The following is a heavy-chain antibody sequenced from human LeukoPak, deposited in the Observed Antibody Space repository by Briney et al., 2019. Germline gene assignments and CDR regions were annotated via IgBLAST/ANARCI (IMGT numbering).Heavy chain of an antibody. CDR3: AHRFPRDSRGYSFDS. CDR1: VFSLSTSGLR. J-gene: IGHJ4*02. V-gene: IGHV2-5*01. Sequence: ESSPTLVKPPQTLTLTCTFSVFSLSTSGLRVGCIRQPPGKALERLALLYLNYVKSYNPSPKSRLPITKDTSKNQVVLTMTNMDPVDTATYYCAHRFPRDSRGYSFDSWGQGTLVTVSS. CDR2: LYLNYVK. D-gene: IGHD3-22*01.